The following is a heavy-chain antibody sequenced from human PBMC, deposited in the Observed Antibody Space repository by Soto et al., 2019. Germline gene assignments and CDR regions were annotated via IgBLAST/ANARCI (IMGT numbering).Heavy chain of an antibody. CDR3: ARVSIAVARGVDY. CDR2: IYNIGST. J-gene: IGHJ4*02. Sequence: SETLSLTCTVSGDSISSYYWSWIRQPPGKGLVSIGNIYNIGSTHYNPSLKSRVTISLDTSKNQFSLKLSSLSAADTAVYYCARVSIAVARGVDYWGQGTLVTVSS. D-gene: IGHD6-19*01. CDR1: GDSISSYY. V-gene: IGHV4-59*01.